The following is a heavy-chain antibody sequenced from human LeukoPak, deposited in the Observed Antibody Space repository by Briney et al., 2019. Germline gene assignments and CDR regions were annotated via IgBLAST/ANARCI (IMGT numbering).Heavy chain of an antibody. D-gene: IGHD5-12*01. Sequence: SETLSLTCTVSGASISTYYWSWIRQPPGKGLEWIGYVYNSGNTYYNPSLKSRVTISVDTSKNQFSLKLSSVTAADTAVYYCARGHRGAYGDYWGQGTLVTVSS. CDR2: VYNSGNT. J-gene: IGHJ4*02. CDR1: GASISTYY. V-gene: IGHV4-59*12. CDR3: ARGHRGAYGDY.